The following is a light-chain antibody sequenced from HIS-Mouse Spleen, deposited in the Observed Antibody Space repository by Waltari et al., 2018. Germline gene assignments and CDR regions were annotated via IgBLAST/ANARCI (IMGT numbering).Light chain of an antibody. V-gene: IGLV3-25*03. CDR1: ALPKKY. J-gene: IGLJ2*01. Sequence: SYELTQPPSVSVSPGQTARITCSGDALPKKYAYWYQQKSGQAPVLGIYKDSERPSGIPERFSGSSSGTTVTLTISGVQAEDEADYYCQSADSSGTYHVVFGGGTKLTVL. CDR2: KDS. CDR3: QSADSSGTYHVV.